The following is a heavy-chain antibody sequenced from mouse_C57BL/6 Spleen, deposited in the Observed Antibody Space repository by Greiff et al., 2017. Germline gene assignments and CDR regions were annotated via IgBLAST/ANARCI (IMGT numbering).Heavy chain of an antibody. Sequence: QVQLKQPGAELVRPGSSVKLSCKASGYTFTSYWMHWVQQRPIQGLEWIGNIDPSDSETHYNQKFKDKATLTVDKSSSTAYMQLSSLTSEDSAVYYCARSDDYGSMDYWGQGTSVTVSS. CDR1: GYTFTSYW. J-gene: IGHJ4*01. CDR3: ARSDDYGSMDY. D-gene: IGHD2-4*01. CDR2: IDPSDSET. V-gene: IGHV1-52*01.